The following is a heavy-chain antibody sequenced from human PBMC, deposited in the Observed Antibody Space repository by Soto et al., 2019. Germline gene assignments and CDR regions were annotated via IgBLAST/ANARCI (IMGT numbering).Heavy chain of an antibody. CDR2: TYYRSKWYN. CDR3: ARAGGRVATDLIDAFEI. CDR1: GDSVSSNSAA. Sequence: PAQTLSLTCAISGDSVSSNSAAWNWIRQSPSRGLEWLGRTYYRSKWYNDYAVSVKSRITINPDTSKNQFSLQLNSVTPEDTAVYYCARAGGRVATDLIDAFEIWGQGKMVAV. D-gene: IGHD5-12*01. V-gene: IGHV6-1*01. J-gene: IGHJ3*02.